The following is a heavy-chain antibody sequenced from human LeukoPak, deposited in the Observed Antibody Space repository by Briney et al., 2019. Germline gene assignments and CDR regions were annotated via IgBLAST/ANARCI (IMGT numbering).Heavy chain of an antibody. CDR3: AKGGEQVLRFLEWLLFDY. CDR2: MSSSGSTI. Sequence: GGSLRLSCAASGFTFNDYYMSWIRQAPGKGLEWVSYMSSSGSTIYYADSVKGRFTISRDNAKNSLYLQMNSLRAEDTAVYYCAKGGEQVLRFLEWLLFDYWGQGTLVTVSS. J-gene: IGHJ4*02. CDR1: GFTFNDYY. V-gene: IGHV3-11*04. D-gene: IGHD3-3*01.